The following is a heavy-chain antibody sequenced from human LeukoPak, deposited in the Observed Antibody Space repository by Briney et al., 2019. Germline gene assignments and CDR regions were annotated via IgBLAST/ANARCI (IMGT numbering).Heavy chain of an antibody. D-gene: IGHD2-2*01. V-gene: IGHV3-23*01. CDR3: ARGRRCSRIICHRYYGVDV. CDR1: GFIFRNFS. Sequence: GRSLRLSCAASGFIFRNFSMTWVRQAPGKGLEWVSGISYSGCNTYYADSVKGRFTISRDNSKNTLYLEMSSLRAEDTAVYYCARGRRCSRIICHRYYGVDVWGQGTTVTVSS. CDR2: ISYSGCNT. J-gene: IGHJ6*01.